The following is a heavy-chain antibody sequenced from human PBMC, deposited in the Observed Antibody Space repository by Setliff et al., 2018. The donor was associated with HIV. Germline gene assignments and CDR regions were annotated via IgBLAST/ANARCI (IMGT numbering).Heavy chain of an antibody. J-gene: IGHJ5*02. D-gene: IGHD6-6*01. CDR2: IIHSGST. CDR3: ARDQGIAARYLFDP. CDR1: GGSISSGNYY. Sequence: SETLSLTCTVSGGSISSGNYYWSWVRQPAGKGLEWIGEIIHSGSTNYNPSLKSRVTISVDKSKNQFSLKLTSVTAADMAVYYCARDQGIAARYLFDPWGQGTLVTVSS. V-gene: IGHV4-61*10.